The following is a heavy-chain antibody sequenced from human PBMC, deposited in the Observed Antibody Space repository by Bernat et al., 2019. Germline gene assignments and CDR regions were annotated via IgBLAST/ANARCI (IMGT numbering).Heavy chain of an antibody. J-gene: IGHJ4*02. CDR2: ISYDGSNK. D-gene: IGHD3-16*01. V-gene: IGHV3-30*18. Sequence: QVQLVESGGGVVQPGRSLRLSCAASGFTFSSYGMHWVRQAPGKGLEWVAVISYDGSNKYYADSVKGRFTISRDNSKNTLYLQMNSLRAEDTAVYYCAKDWATRMGDYYFDYWGQGTLVTVSS. CDR3: AKDWATRMGDYYFDY. CDR1: GFTFSSYG.